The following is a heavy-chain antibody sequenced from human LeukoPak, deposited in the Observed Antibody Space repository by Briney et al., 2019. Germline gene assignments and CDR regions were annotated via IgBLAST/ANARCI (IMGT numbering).Heavy chain of an antibody. CDR1: GYSLSSGYY. Sequence: PSETLSLTCTVSGYSLSSGYYWGWIRQPPGKGLEWIGSIYHSGSTYYNPSLKSRVTISVDTSKNQFSLKLSSVTAADTAVYYCARGSGAGRYFLGFGVYWGQGALVTVSS. CDR2: IYHSGST. CDR3: ARGSGAGRYFLGFGVY. V-gene: IGHV4-38-2*02. J-gene: IGHJ4*02. D-gene: IGHD3-10*01.